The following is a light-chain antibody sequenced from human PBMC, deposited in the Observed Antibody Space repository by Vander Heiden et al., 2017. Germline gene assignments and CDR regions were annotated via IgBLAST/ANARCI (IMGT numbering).Light chain of an antibody. V-gene: IGKV3-15*01. Sequence: EIVMTQSPATLSVSPGERATLSCRASQNINNNLAWYQQKPGQTPRLLIYDAAIRFTGSPARFSGSGSGTEFTLTISSLQSEDFAVYYCLQFNNWPPYTFGQGTKLEIK. CDR1: QNINNN. CDR3: LQFNNWPPYT. J-gene: IGKJ2*01. CDR2: DAA.